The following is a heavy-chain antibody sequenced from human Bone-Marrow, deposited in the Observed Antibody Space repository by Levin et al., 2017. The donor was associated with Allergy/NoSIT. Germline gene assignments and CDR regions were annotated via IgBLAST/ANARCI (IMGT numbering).Heavy chain of an antibody. J-gene: IGHJ4*02. CDR3: ARDDMAFDY. CDR2: ISSSGSFI. Sequence: GGSLRLSCVASGFSLSRYSMNWVRQAPGKGLEWVSFISSSGSFISYADSVKGRFTISRDTAQSSVFLQMNSLGAEDTAVYYCARDDMAFDYWGQGTPVTVSS. CDR1: GFSLSRYS. V-gene: IGHV3-21*01. D-gene: IGHD5-24*01.